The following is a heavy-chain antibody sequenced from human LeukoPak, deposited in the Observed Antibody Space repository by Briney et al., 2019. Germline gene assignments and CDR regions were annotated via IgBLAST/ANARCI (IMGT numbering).Heavy chain of an antibody. Sequence: GGSLRLSCVVSGFNFSNYWMNWVRQAPGKELEWVANIKHDGSEKYYVDSVKGRFSISRDNAKKSLYLQMNSLRAEDTAVYYCARALSHCLDYWGQGTLVTVSS. CDR2: IKHDGSEK. D-gene: IGHD3-16*01. CDR3: ARALSHCLDY. V-gene: IGHV3-7*01. J-gene: IGHJ4*02. CDR1: GFNFSNYW.